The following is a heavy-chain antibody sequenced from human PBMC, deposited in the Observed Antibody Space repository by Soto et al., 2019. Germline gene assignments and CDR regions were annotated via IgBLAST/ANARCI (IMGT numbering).Heavy chain of an antibody. V-gene: IGHV3-73*01. D-gene: IGHD3-22*01. CDR3: TRTFYYDSSGYYPLDY. CDR2: IRSKANSYAT. J-gene: IGHJ4*02. CDR1: GFTFSGSA. Sequence: GGSLRLSCAASGFTFSGSAMHWVRQASGKGLEWVGRIRSKANSYATAYAASVKGRFTISRDDSKNTAYLQMNSLKTEDTAVYYCTRTFYYDSSGYYPLDYWGQGTLVTVSS.